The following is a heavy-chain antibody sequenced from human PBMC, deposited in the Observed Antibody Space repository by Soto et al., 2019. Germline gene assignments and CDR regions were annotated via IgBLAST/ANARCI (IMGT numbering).Heavy chain of an antibody. D-gene: IGHD2-2*02. CDR3: ARSLTEGYCTITGCYTRPLYGMDV. Sequence: QVQLVQSGAEVKKPGASVKVSCKASGYTFTDYYMHWVRQAPGQGLAWMGWINPNSGGTNYAQKFQGRVTVTRDTPTSTAYMELSRLTSDDTAVYYCARSLTEGYCTITGCYTRPLYGMDVWGQGTTVTVSS. CDR1: GYTFTDYY. V-gene: IGHV1-2*02. CDR2: INPNSGGT. J-gene: IGHJ6*02.